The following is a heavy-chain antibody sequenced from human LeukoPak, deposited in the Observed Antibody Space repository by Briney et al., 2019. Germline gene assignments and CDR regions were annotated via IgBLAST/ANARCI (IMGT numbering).Heavy chain of an antibody. D-gene: IGHD3-9*01. CDR2: MKPDGSEI. CDR3: ARDWYDNSDAFDI. Sequence: GGSLRLSCAASGFTFTTYWMSWVRQAPGKGLEWVANMKPDGSEILYVDSVKGRFTISRDNAKNSLYLQMNSLRAEDTAVYYCARDWYDNSDAFDIWGQGTMVTVSS. J-gene: IGHJ3*02. CDR1: GFTFTTYW. V-gene: IGHV3-7*01.